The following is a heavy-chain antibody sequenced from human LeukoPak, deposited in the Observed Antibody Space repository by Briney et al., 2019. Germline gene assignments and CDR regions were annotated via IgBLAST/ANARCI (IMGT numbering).Heavy chain of an antibody. Sequence: PSETLSLTCAVYGGSFSGYYWSWIRQPPGKGLEWIGEINHSGSTNYNPSLKSRVTISVDTSKNQFSLKLSSVTAADTAVYYCARVGGVGYWGQGTLDTVSS. CDR2: INHSGST. CDR3: ARVGGVGY. CDR1: GGSFSGYY. J-gene: IGHJ4*02. V-gene: IGHV4-34*01.